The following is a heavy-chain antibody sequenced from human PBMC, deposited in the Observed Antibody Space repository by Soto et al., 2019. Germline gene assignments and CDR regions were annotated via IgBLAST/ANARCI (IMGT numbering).Heavy chain of an antibody. Sequence: QLHLVQSGAEVKKEGSSVKVSCKASGGTVSSYAITWVRQAHGKGLEWMGVVIPIFVSAHYAPKFQGRITITADESTSTDYMELSGLTAEGTAIYYCARDVSSHTTGFGGYDLWGQGTQVTVSS. V-gene: IGHV1-69*01. D-gene: IGHD3-16*01. J-gene: IGHJ4*02. CDR2: VIPIFVSA. CDR1: GGTVSSYA. CDR3: ARDVSSHTTGFGGYDL.